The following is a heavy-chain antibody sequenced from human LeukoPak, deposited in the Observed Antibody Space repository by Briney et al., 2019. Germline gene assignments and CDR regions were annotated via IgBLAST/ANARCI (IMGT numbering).Heavy chain of an antibody. CDR3: ARTDPSSSWSSYYYYGMDV. D-gene: IGHD6-13*01. CDR2: ISYDGSNK. V-gene: IGHV3-30-3*01. CDR1: GFTFSSYA. J-gene: IGHJ6*02. Sequence: HSGGSLRLSCAASGFTFSSYAMTWVRQAPGKGLEWVAVISYDGSNKYYADSVKGRFTISRDNSKNTLYLQMNSLRAEDTAVYYCARTDPSSSWSSYYYYGMDVWGQGTTVTVSS.